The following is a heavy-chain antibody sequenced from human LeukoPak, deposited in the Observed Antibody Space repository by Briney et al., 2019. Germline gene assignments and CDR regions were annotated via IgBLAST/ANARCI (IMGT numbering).Heavy chain of an antibody. D-gene: IGHD3-10*02. CDR1: GFTFSSYS. Sequence: PGGSLRLSCAASGFTFSSYSMNWVRQAPGKGLEWVSYISSSSSTIYYADSVKGRFTISRDNAKSSLYLQMNSLRAEDTAVYYCARGAVRGVIGAFDIWGQGTTVTVSS. CDR3: ARGAVRGVIGAFDI. V-gene: IGHV3-48*01. J-gene: IGHJ3*02. CDR2: ISSSSSTI.